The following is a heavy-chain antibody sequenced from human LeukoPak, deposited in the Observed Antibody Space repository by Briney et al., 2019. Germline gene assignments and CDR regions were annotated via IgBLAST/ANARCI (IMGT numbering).Heavy chain of an antibody. J-gene: IGHJ4*02. CDR3: AKGATGLRIVGDD. Sequence: GGSLRLSCAASGFNFSNYAMTWVRQAPGKGLEWVSTITGSGNDAYYADSAQGRFPISRDNSKNMLYLQMNSLKAEDTALYYCAKGATGLRIVGDDWGQGTLVTVSS. CDR1: GFNFSNYA. D-gene: IGHD2-15*01. CDR2: ITGSGNDA. V-gene: IGHV3-23*01.